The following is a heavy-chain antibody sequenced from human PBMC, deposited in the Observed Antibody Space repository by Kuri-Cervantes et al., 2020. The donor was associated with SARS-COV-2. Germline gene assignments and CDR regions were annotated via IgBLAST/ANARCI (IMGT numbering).Heavy chain of an antibody. CDR2: INPNSGST. Sequence: ASVHVSCKASGYTLTHYEINWLRQAPGQGLAWMGWINPNSGSTNYAQTFQGRVTMTRDTSISAAYIELTRLRSDDTAVYYWARACFDWLSGVPQCYFDYWGQGTLVTVSS. J-gene: IGHJ4*02. D-gene: IGHD3-9*01. V-gene: IGHV1-2*02. CDR3: ARACFDWLSGVPQCYFDY. CDR1: GYTLTHYE.